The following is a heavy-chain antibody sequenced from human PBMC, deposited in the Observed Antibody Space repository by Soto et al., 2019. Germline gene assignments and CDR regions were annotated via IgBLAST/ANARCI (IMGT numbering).Heavy chain of an antibody. CDR2: VYWNDDK. CDR1: GFSLTTSGVG. D-gene: IGHD6-19*01. V-gene: IGHV2-5*01. CDR3: ARLAVAGTQGALDY. Sequence: SGPTLVNPTQTLTLTCTGAGFSLTTSGVGVGWIRQPPGKALEWLALVYWNDDKHYSPSLKSRLTVTTDTSKNQVVLTMTNMDPVDTATYYCARLAVAGTQGALDYWGQGTLVTVSS. J-gene: IGHJ4*02.